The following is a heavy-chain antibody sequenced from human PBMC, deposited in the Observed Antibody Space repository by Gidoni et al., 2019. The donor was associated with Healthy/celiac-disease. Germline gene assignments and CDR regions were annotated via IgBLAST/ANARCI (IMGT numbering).Heavy chain of an antibody. CDR3: AKWGYSSSPTVDY. D-gene: IGHD6-6*01. CDR2: ISGSGGST. V-gene: IGHV3-23*01. J-gene: IGHJ4*02. Sequence: EVQMLESGGGLVQPGGSLRLSCAASGFPFSSYAMSWVRQAPGQGLEWVSAISGSGGSTYYADSVKGRFTISRDNSKNTLYLQMNSLRAEDTAVYYCAKWGYSSSPTVDYWGQGTLVTVSS. CDR1: GFPFSSYA.